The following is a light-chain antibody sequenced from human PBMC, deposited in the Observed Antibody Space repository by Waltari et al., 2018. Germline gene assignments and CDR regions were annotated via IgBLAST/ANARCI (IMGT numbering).Light chain of an antibody. J-gene: IGKJ4*01. CDR1: QSVLFSSNSKNY. CDR3: QQAASFPLT. V-gene: IGKV4-1*01. Sequence: DIVMTQSPDSLAVSLGERATIHCKSSQSVLFSSNSKNYLAWYQQKPGQPPKLLIYWASTRESGVPDRFSGSGSGTDFTLTISSLQPDDFATYYCQQAASFPLTFGGGTKVEIK. CDR2: WAS.